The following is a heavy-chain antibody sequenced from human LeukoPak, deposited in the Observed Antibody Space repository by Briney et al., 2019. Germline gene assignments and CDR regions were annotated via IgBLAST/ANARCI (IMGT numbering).Heavy chain of an antibody. CDR2: IYPGDSDT. CDR3: AISGSAAAGRSGYYYYMDV. Sequence: GESLKISCKGSGYSFTSYWIGWVRQMPGKGLVWMGIIYPGDSDTRYSPSFQGQVTISADKSISTAYLQWSSLKASDTAMYYCAISGSAAAGRSGYYYYMDVWGKGTTVTVSS. V-gene: IGHV5-51*01. CDR1: GYSFTSYW. D-gene: IGHD6-13*01. J-gene: IGHJ6*03.